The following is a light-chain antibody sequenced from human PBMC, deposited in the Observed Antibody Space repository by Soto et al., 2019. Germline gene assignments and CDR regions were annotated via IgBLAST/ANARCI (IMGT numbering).Light chain of an antibody. V-gene: IGLV2-14*01. CDR3: CSYTSSSTV. J-gene: IGLJ3*02. Sequence: QSALTQPASVSGSPGQSITISCTGTSSDVGSYNYVSWYQQHPGKDPKLMIYEVSNRPSGVSNRFSGSKSGNTASLTISGLQAEDEANFYCCSYTSSSTVFGGGTKVTVL. CDR1: SSDVGSYNY. CDR2: EVS.